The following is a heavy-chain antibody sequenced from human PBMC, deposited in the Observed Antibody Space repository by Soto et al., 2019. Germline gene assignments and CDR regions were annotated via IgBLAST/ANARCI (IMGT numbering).Heavy chain of an antibody. V-gene: IGHV1-8*01. J-gene: IGHJ6*02. D-gene: IGHD2-2*01. CDR2: MNPNSGNT. CDR3: ARGRMKLTPAVYYYYGMDV. CDR1: GYTFTSYD. Sequence: QVQLVQSGAEVKKPGASVKVSCKASGYTFTSYDINWVRQATGQGLEWMGWMNPNSGNTGYAQKFQGRVTMTRNTSISTAYMELSSLRSEDTAVYYCARGRMKLTPAVYYYYGMDVWGQGTTVTVSS.